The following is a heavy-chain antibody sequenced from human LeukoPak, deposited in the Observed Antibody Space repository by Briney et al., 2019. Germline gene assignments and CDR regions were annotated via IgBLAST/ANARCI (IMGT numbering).Heavy chain of an antibody. CDR2: ISSSSSII. J-gene: IGHJ3*02. CDR3: ARQGAFDI. V-gene: IGHV3-48*02. CDR1: GFTLSSYS. Sequence: GSLRLSCAASGFTLSSYSMNWVRPAPGKGLEWISYISSSSSIIYYAESVKGRFTISRDNAKNSLYLQMNSLRDEDTAVYYCARQGAFDIWGQGTMVTVTS.